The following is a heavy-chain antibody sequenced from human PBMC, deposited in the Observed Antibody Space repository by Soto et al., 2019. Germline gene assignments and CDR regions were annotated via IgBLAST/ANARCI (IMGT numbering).Heavy chain of an antibody. CDR2: ISSSGTYI. Sequence: GGSLRLSCAASGFTLSTYSMNWVRQAPGKGLEWVSSISSSGTYIHYADSLKGRFTISRDNAKNSLYLQMISLRAEDTAVYYCARDPSDCSSTSCWGYYALDVWGQGTTVTSP. CDR1: GFTLSTYS. CDR3: ARDPSDCSSTSCWGYYALDV. D-gene: IGHD2-2*01. J-gene: IGHJ6*02. V-gene: IGHV3-21*01.